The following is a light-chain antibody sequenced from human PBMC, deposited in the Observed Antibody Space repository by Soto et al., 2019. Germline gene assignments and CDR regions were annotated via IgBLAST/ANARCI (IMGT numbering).Light chain of an antibody. Sequence: EIVLTQSPATLSLSPGERATLSCRPSQSVSSYLAWYQQKPGQAPRLLIYDASKRATGIPARFSGSGSGTDFTLTISSLEPEDFAAYYCQQRSNWPYTFGQGTKLEIK. J-gene: IGKJ2*01. V-gene: IGKV3-11*01. CDR1: QSVSSY. CDR2: DAS. CDR3: QQRSNWPYT.